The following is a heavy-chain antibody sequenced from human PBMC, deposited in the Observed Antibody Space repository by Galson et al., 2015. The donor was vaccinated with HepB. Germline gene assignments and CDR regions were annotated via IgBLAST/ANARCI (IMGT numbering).Heavy chain of an antibody. D-gene: IGHD3-22*01. J-gene: IGHJ4*02. CDR2: ISGSGGST. CDR1: GFTFNYHA. Sequence: SLRLSCAASGFTFNYHAMNWVRQAPGKGLEWVASISGSGGSTYYADSVKGRFTVSRANSLDTVDLQMDSLRVDDTAGYYCAKDYLPYYDRWGSYSDLYYFDYWGQGTLVTVSS. V-gene: IGHV3-23*01. CDR3: AKDYLPYYDRWGSYSDLYYFDY.